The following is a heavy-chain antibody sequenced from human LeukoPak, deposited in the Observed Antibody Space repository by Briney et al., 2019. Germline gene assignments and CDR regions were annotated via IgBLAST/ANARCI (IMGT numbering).Heavy chain of an antibody. D-gene: IGHD2-15*01. Sequence: SETLSLTCIVSGGSISSSSHYWGWIRQPPGKGLEWIGSIYYSGSTYYSPSLKRRVTISVDTSKNQFSLKLRSVTAADTAVYHCARHWAYCSGGTCYSFDDWGQGTLVTVSS. J-gene: IGHJ4*02. V-gene: IGHV4-39*01. CDR1: GGSISSSSHY. CDR3: ARHWAYCSGGTCYSFDD. CDR2: IYYSGST.